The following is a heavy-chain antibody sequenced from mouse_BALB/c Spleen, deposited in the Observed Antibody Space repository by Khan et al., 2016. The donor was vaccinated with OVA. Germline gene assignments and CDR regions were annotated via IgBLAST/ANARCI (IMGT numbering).Heavy chain of an antibody. J-gene: IGHJ4*01. CDR3: AKIFYGNSYAMDY. V-gene: IGHV1-77*01. Sequence: VQLQESGPELVKPGASVKMSCKASGYTFTDYVISWVKQRTGQGLEWIGEIYPGSGSIYYNEKFKGKATLTADTSSNTAYMQLSSLTSEDSAVFFWAKIFYGNSYAMDYWGQGTSVTVSS. CDR2: IYPGSGSI. CDR1: GYTFTDYV. D-gene: IGHD2-1*01.